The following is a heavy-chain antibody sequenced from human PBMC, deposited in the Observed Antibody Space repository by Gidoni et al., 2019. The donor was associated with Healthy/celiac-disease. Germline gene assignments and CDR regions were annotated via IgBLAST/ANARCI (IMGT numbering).Heavy chain of an antibody. CDR2: IYYSGST. CDR3: ARGGVSSGYGAFDI. D-gene: IGHD3-16*01. CDR1: GGSVSSGSYY. J-gene: IGHJ3*02. Sequence: QVQLQESGPGLVKPSETLSLTCTVSGGSVSSGSYYWSWIRQPPGKGLEWIGYIYYSGSTNYNPSLKSRVTISVDTSKNQFSLKLSSVTAADTAVYYCARGGVSSGYGAFDIWGQGTMVTVSS. V-gene: IGHV4-61*01.